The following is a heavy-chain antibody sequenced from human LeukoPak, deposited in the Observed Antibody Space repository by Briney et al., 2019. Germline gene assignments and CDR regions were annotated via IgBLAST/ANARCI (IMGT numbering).Heavy chain of an antibody. J-gene: IGHJ4*02. CDR3: ARDRRDGYNYFDY. CDR2: ISYDGSNK. D-gene: IGHD5-24*01. V-gene: IGHV3-30*04. Sequence: GGSLRLSCAASGFTFSSYAMHWVRQAPGKGLEWVAVISYDGSNKYYADSVKGRFTISRDNSKNTLYLQMNSLRAEDTAVYYCARDRRDGYNYFDYWGQGTLVTVSS. CDR1: GFTFSSYA.